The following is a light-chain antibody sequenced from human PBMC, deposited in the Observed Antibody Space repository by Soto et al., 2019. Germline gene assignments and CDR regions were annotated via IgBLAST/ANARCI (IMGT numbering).Light chain of an antibody. CDR3: AAWDDSLSVLYV. CDR1: SSNIGSNY. CDR2: RNN. J-gene: IGLJ1*01. V-gene: IGLV1-47*01. Sequence: SALTQPPSASGTPGQRVTISCSGSSSNIGSNYVYWYQQLPGTAPKLLIYRNNQRPSGVPDRFSGSKSGTSAPLAISGLRSEDEADYYCAAWDDSLSVLYVFGTGTKVTVL.